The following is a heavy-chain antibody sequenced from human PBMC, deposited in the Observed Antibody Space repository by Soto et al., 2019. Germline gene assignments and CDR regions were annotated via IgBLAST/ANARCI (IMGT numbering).Heavy chain of an antibody. CDR3: ARSDHYYYDSSGYWDY. CDR2: IYYSGST. CDR1: GGSISSDY. J-gene: IGHJ4*02. D-gene: IGHD3-22*01. V-gene: IGHV4-59*08. Sequence: SETLSLTCTVSGGSISSDYSSWIRQPPGKGLEWIGYIYYSGSTNYNPSLKSRLTISVDTSKNQFSLKLSSVTAADTAVYYCARSDHYYYDSSGYWDYWGQGTLVTAS.